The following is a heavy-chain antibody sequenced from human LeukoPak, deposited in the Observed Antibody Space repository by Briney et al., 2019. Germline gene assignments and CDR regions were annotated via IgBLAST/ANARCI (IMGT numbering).Heavy chain of an antibody. J-gene: IGHJ4*02. CDR2: INAGNGNT. V-gene: IGHV1-3*01. Sequence: ASVKVSCKASGYTFTSYAMHWVRQAPGQRLEWMGWINAGNGNTKYSQKFQGRVTITRDTSASTAYMELSSLRSEDTAVYYCARAYNYYDSSGPAYYFGYWGQGTLVTVSS. CDR1: GYTFTSYA. D-gene: IGHD3-22*01. CDR3: ARAYNYYDSSGPAYYFGY.